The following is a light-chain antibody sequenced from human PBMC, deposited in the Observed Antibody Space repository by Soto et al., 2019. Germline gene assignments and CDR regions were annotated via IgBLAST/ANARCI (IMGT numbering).Light chain of an antibody. CDR2: DAS. Sequence: EIVLTQSPATLSLSPGERATLSCRASQSVGSNYFAWYPQKPGQAPRLLIYDASTRATGIPDRFSGSGSGPDFTLTISRLEPEDFAMYYFQQYFFSPNTFSQGTKVEIK. CDR1: QSVGSNY. CDR3: QQYFFSPNT. V-gene: IGKV3-20*01. J-gene: IGKJ1*01.